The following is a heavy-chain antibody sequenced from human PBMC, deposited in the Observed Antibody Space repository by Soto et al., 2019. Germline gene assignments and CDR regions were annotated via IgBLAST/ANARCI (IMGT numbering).Heavy chain of an antibody. Sequence: ASVKVSCKASGGTFSTYTIIWVRQAPGQGLEWMGRILPMLDITNSAQRFQGRVTITADKSTSTAYLEQSSLRFEDTAVYYCTLGSWSAETFDIWGRGTMVTVSS. J-gene: IGHJ3*02. CDR1: GGTFSTYT. CDR2: ILPMLDIT. D-gene: IGHD6-13*01. CDR3: TLGSWSAETFDI. V-gene: IGHV1-69*02.